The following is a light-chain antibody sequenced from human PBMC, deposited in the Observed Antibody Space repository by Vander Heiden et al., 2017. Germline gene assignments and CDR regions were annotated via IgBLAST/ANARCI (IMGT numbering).Light chain of an antibody. CDR1: SSDVCGYNY. CDR3: TSYTSRTTWV. J-gene: IGLJ2*01. Sequence: QSALTQPASVSGSPGQSITISCTGTSSDVCGYNYVSWYQQHPGKAPKVMIYDVSNRPSGVSNRFSGSKSGNTASLTISGLQAEDEADYYCTSYTSRTTWVFGGGTKLTVL. V-gene: IGLV2-14*03. CDR2: DVS.